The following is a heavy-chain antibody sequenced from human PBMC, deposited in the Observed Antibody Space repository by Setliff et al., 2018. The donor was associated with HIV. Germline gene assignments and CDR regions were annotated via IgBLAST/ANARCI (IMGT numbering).Heavy chain of an antibody. D-gene: IGHD6-6*01. V-gene: IGHV1-3*01. Sequence: ASVKVSCESSGYTFTSYAIHWVRQAPGQRLEWMGWINAGNGNTKYSQKFQGRVTITRDTSASTAYMELSSLRSEDTAVHYCARGFSVYSSSDPLLNWFDHWGQGIQFTVSS. CDR1: GYTFTSYA. CDR3: ARGFSVYSSSDPLLNWFDH. J-gene: IGHJ5*02. CDR2: INAGNGNT.